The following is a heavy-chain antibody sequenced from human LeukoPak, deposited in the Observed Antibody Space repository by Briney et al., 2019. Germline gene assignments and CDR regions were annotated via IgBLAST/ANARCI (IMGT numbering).Heavy chain of an antibody. D-gene: IGHD3-16*02. J-gene: IGHJ4*02. CDR1: GFTFSSYW. CDR3: ARGQGAIGVGSDFDY. Sequence: GGSLRLSCAASGFTFSSYWMHWVRQAPGKGLVWVSRINSDGGSTSYADSVKGRFTISRDNAKNTPYLQMNSLRAEDTAVYYCARGQGAIGVGSDFDYWGQGTLVTVSS. V-gene: IGHV3-74*01. CDR2: INSDGGST.